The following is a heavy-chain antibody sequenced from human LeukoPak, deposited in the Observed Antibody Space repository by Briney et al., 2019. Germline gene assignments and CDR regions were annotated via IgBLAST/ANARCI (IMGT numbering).Heavy chain of an antibody. V-gene: IGHV1-18*01. Sequence: GASVKVSCKASGYTFTSYGISWVRQAPGQGLEWMGWISAYNGNTNYAQKLQGRVTMTTDTSTSTAYMELRSLRSDDTAVYCCARVKSRGIVVVPATGGNWFDPWGQGTLVTVSS. CDR3: ARVKSRGIVVVPATGGNWFDP. CDR2: ISAYNGNT. CDR1: GYTFTSYG. D-gene: IGHD2-2*01. J-gene: IGHJ5*02.